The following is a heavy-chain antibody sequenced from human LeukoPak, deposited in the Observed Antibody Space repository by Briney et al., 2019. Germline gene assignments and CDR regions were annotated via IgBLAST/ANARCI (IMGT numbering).Heavy chain of an antibody. D-gene: IGHD4-17*01. J-gene: IGHJ2*01. CDR1: GFTFSSYW. V-gene: IGHV3-7*01. CDR3: AAGGDPPWYFDL. CDR2: IKQDGSEK. Sequence: GGSLRLSCAASGFTFSSYWTSWVRQAPGKGLEWVANIKQDGSEKYYVDSVKGRFTISRDNAKNSLYLQMNSLRAEDTAVYYCAAGGDPPWYFDLWGRGTLVTVSS.